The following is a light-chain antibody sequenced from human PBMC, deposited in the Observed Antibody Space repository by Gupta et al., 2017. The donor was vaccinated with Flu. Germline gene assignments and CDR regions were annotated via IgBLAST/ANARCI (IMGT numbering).Light chain of an antibody. CDR3: SPYTSRTTWV. CDR1: SSDVGGYNY. V-gene: IGLV2-14*03. CDR2: DVS. J-gene: IGLJ3*02. Sequence: GTSSDVGGYNYVSWYQQYPGKAPKLMIYDVSNRPSGVSNRFSGSKSGNTASLTISGLQAEDEADYYCSPYTSRTTWVFGGGTKLTV.